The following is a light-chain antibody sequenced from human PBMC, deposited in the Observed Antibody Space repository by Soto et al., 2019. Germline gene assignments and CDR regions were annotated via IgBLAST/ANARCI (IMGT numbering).Light chain of an antibody. J-gene: IGLJ3*02. CDR1: SSNIGSNY. Sequence: QSVLTQPPSASGTPGQRVTISCSGSSSNIGSNYVYWYQQLPGTAPKLLIYSNNQRPSGVPDRFSGSKSGTSASLAISGLRSEDEDDYYCAAWDDSLSGVFGGGTKLTVL. V-gene: IGLV1-47*02. CDR3: AAWDDSLSGV. CDR2: SNN.